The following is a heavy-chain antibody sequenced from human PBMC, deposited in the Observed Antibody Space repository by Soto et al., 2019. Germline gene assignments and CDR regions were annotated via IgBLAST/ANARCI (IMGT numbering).Heavy chain of an antibody. D-gene: IGHD2-8*01. J-gene: IGHJ5*02. CDR1: GFTFNSYG. CDR2: ISYDGNNI. V-gene: IGHV3-30*18. CDR3: AKDVGYCTNGVCLYNWFDP. Sequence: QVQLVESGGGVVQPGRSLRLSCAASGFTFNSYGIHWVRQAPGKALEWVAVISYDGNNIYYGDSVQGRFTISRDNSKNTIYLQMNSLRAEDSAVYYCAKDVGYCTNGVCLYNWFDPWGQVTLVTVSS.